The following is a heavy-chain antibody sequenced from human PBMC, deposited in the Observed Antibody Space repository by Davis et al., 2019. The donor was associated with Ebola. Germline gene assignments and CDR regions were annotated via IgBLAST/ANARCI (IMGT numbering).Heavy chain of an antibody. Sequence: AASVKVSCKASGYTFTSYVLHWVRQAPGQGLEWVGLIGPNNGYTNSAQKLRDRITLTADTSTNTAYMELRSLRPDDTAVYFCARVPDSGGHYYYLDYWGQGTLVTVSS. CDR3: ARVPDSGGHYYYLDY. CDR1: GYTFTSYV. V-gene: IGHV1-18*01. J-gene: IGHJ4*02. D-gene: IGHD4-23*01. CDR2: IGPNNGYT.